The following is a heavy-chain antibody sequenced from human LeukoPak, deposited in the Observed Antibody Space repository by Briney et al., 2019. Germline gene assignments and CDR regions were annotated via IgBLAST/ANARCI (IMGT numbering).Heavy chain of an antibody. CDR2: ISGSGGST. V-gene: IGHV3-23*01. CDR3: ANGNRCTSPNCLGYYYFYMDV. D-gene: IGHD2-8*01. CDR1: GFTFSSYA. J-gene: IGHJ6*03. Sequence: GGYLRLSCAASGFTFSSYAMSWVRQAPGKGLEWVSAISGSGGSTYYADSVKGRFTISRYNSKNMLYLQMNRLRLEDTAVYYCANGNRCTSPNCLGYYYFYMDVWGKGTTVTVSS.